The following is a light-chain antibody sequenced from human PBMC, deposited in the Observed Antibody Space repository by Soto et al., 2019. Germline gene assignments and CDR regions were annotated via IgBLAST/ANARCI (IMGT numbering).Light chain of an antibody. Sequence: QSVLTQPPSVPGAPGQRVTISCTGSSSNIGAGYDVHWYQQLPGTAPKLLIYGNSNRPSGVPDRFSGSKSGTSASLAITGLQAEDEADYYCQSYDSSLSGVVFGGGTKVT. CDR1: SSNIGAGYD. CDR2: GNS. J-gene: IGLJ2*01. V-gene: IGLV1-40*01. CDR3: QSYDSSLSGVV.